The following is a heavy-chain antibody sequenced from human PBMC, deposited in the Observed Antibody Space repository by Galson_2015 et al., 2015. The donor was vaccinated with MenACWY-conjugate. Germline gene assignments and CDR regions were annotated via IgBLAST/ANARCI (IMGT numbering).Heavy chain of an antibody. V-gene: IGHV4-39*07. Sequence: KGLEWIGSIYYSGSTYYNPSLKSRVTISVDTSKNQFSLKLSSVTAADTAVYYCARSGSQQLVSFDYWGQGTLVTVSS. CDR2: IYYSGST. D-gene: IGHD6-13*01. CDR3: ARSGSQQLVSFDY. J-gene: IGHJ4*02.